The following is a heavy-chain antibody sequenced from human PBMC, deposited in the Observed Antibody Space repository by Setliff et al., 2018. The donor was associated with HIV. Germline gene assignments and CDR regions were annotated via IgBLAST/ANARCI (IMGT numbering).Heavy chain of an antibody. D-gene: IGHD3-10*01. V-gene: IGHV4-38-2*01. CDR3: ASTTSGVSGSYPAHAFDI. CDR2: FSPRGRT. J-gene: IGHJ3*02. Sequence: PSETLSLTCAVSGYSISSDYYWGWIRQPPGKGLEWIGSFSPRGRTYQNGSLKSRVTISVDRSRNQFSLKLTSVTAADTAIYYCASTTSGVSGSYPAHAFDIWGQGTMLTVSS. CDR1: GYSISSDYY.